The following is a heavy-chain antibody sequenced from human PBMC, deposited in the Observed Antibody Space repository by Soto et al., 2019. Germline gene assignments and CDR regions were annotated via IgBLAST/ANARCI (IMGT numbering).Heavy chain of an antibody. V-gene: IGHV5-10-1*01. J-gene: IGHJ5*02. CDR3: ARPRSKIFNWFDP. CDR2: IDPSDSYT. Sequence: PAESMMSSCKVSGYTFTRYGISGVIQMPGKGLEWMGRIDPSDSYTNYSPSFQGHVTISADNSISTAYLQWSSLKASDTAMYYCARPRSKIFNWFDPWGQGTLVTVSS. D-gene: IGHD3-3*01. CDR1: GYTFTRYG.